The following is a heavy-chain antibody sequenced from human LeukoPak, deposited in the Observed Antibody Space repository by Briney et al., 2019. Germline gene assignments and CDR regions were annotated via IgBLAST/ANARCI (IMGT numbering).Heavy chain of an antibody. V-gene: IGHV3-23*01. Sequence: PGGSLRLSCAASGFTFSSYAMSWVRQAPGKGLEWVSAISGSGGSTYYADSVKGRFTISRDNSKNTLYLQMNSLRAQDTAVYYCAKCACSGGSCYPLYWGQGTLVTVSS. J-gene: IGHJ4*02. CDR3: AKCACSGGSCYPLY. D-gene: IGHD2-15*01. CDR2: ISGSGGST. CDR1: GFTFSSYA.